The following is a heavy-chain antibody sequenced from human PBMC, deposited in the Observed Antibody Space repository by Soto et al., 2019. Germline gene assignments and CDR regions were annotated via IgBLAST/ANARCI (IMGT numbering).Heavy chain of an antibody. CDR3: ARQYCSGTSCYWYFDF. J-gene: IGHJ4*02. D-gene: IGHD2-2*01. CDR2: INPDTGST. V-gene: IGHV1-2*02. Sequence: QVRLVQSGADVQRPGASMNISCQASGYQFTGSYLHWVRRAPGHGLQWIGMINPDTGSTTYAETLQERVTMTTDKSAGTVFLGLGRLTSDDTATYYCARQYCSGTSCYWYFDFWGQGTFVSVSS. CDR1: GYQFTGSY.